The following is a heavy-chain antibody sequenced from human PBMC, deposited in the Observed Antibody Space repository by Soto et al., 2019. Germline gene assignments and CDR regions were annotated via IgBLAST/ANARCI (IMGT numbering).Heavy chain of an antibody. CDR1: GFDFINNA. V-gene: IGHV3-23*01. D-gene: IGHD2-21*02. Sequence: EAQLLESGGKLVQPGGSLRLSCAASGFDFINNAMAWVRQAPGKGLEWVSSISADITYTYYADAVRGRFTFSRDNSKNTVYLHMNSLRADDTAVYYCANQNTAKRAFDIWGQGTMVTVSS. CDR3: ANQNTAKRAFDI. CDR2: ISADITYT. J-gene: IGHJ3*02.